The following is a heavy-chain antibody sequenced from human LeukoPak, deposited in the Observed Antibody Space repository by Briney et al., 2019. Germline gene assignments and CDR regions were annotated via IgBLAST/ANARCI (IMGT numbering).Heavy chain of an antibody. CDR1: GFTFSSYW. Sequence: PGGSLRLSCAASGFTFSSYWMHWVRQAPGKGLVWVSRINSEGSSTSYADSVKGRFTISRDNAKNTLYLQMNSLRAEDTAVYYCASLGYDSSSYWFDPWGQGTLVTVSS. J-gene: IGHJ5*02. CDR3: ASLGYDSSSYWFDP. CDR2: INSEGSST. D-gene: IGHD3-22*01. V-gene: IGHV3-74*01.